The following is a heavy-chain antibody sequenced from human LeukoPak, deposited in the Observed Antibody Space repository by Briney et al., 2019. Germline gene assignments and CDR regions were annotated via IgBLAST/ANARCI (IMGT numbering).Heavy chain of an antibody. CDR3: ARGSAEKESDSSGFAY. CDR2: INPNSGDG. Sequence: ASVKVSCKASGYTFSGYYMHWVRQAPGQGLEWMGWINPNSGDGKYAQKFQGRVTMTRDTSISTAYMELTSLRSDDTAVLYCARGSAEKESDSSGFAYWGQGTLVTVSS. V-gene: IGHV1-2*02. J-gene: IGHJ4*02. CDR1: GYTFSGYY. D-gene: IGHD3-22*01.